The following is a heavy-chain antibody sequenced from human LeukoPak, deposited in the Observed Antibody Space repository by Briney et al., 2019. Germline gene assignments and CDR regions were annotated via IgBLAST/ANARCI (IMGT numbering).Heavy chain of an antibody. CDR3: ARDQAMRALDV. CDR1: GGSISSYY. J-gene: IGHJ6*02. D-gene: IGHD2-2*01. CDR2: IYYSGST. V-gene: IGHV4-59*12. Sequence: SETLSLTCTVSGGSISSYYWSWIRQPPGKGLEWIGCIYYSGSTNYNPSLKSRVTISVDTSKNQFSLKPSSVTAADTAVYYCARDQAMRALDVWGQGTTVTVSS.